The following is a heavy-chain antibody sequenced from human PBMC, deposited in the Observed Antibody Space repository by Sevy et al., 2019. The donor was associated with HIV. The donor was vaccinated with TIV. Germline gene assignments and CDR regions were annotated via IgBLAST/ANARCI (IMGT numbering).Heavy chain of an antibody. CDR1: GFTFSIYA. CDR2: IYYDGGNI. V-gene: IGHV3-30*04. J-gene: IGHJ6*02. CDR3: ARDLPSAVINPFYYYGMDV. D-gene: IGHD2-21*01. Sequence: GGSLRLSCAASGFTFSIYAIHWVRQAPGKGLEWVTVIYYDGGNIYYADSVKGRFTVSRDNSEDTVYLQMNSLRPEDTAVYYCARDLPSAVINPFYYYGMDVWGQGTTVTVSS.